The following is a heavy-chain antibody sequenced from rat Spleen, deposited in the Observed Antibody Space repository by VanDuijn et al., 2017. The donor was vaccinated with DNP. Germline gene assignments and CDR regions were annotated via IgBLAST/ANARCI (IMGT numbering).Heavy chain of an antibody. J-gene: IGHJ3*01. CDR2: IWTGGKT. Sequence: QVQMKETGPGLVQTTQTLSVTCTVSGFSLTNYNIHWVRQPSGKGLEWMGIIWTGGKTDYNSALKSRLSISRDTSKSQVFLKMNSLQTDDTGTYYCTSDSLNSSSFVYWGQGSLVTVSS. V-gene: IGHV2-30*01. D-gene: IGHD1-2*01. CDR1: GFSLTNYN. CDR3: TSDSLNSSSFVY.